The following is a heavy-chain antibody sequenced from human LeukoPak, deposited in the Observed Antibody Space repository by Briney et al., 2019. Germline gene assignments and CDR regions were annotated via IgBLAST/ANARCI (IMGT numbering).Heavy chain of an antibody. J-gene: IGHJ6*03. D-gene: IGHD3-22*01. CDR2: IYTSGST. CDR3: ARDEYDSSGYYINYYYMDV. V-gene: IGHV4-61*02. Sequence: PSQTLSLTCTVSGGSISSGSYYWSWIRQPAGKGLEWIGRIYTSGSTNYNPSLKSRVTISVDTSKNQFSLKLSSVTAADTAVYYCARDEYDSSGYYINYYYMDVWGKGTTVTVSS. CDR1: GGSISSGSYY.